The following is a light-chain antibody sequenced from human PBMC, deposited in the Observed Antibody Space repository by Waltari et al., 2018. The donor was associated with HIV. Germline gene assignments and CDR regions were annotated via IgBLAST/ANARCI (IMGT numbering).Light chain of an antibody. CDR2: EDN. V-gene: IGLV3-10*01. J-gene: IGLJ7*01. Sequence: SYELTQPPSVSVSPGQTARITCSGDVLPRKYAFWYQQKSGQAPVLVIYEDNRRPSGIPERCSGSSSGTMATLTISGAQVEDEGDYYCYSTDDSGNPLAVFGGGTQLTVL. CDR3: YSTDDSGNPLAV. CDR1: VLPRKY.